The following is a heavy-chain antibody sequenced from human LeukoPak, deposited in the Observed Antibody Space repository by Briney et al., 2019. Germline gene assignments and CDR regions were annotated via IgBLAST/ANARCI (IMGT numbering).Heavy chain of an antibody. D-gene: IGHD1-26*01. V-gene: IGHV3-23*01. CDR3: AKDASGSYATRYAFDI. J-gene: IGHJ3*02. CDR1: GFTFSSYA. Sequence: PGGSLRLSCAASGFTFSSYAMTWVRQAPGKGLEWVSAISGSGSSAYYADSVKGRFTISRDNSKNTPYLQMNSLRAEDAAVYYCAKDASGSYATRYAFDIWGQGTMVTVSS. CDR2: ISGSGSSA.